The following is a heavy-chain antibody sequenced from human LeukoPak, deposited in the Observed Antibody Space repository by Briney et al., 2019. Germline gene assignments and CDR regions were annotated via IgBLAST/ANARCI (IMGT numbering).Heavy chain of an antibody. Sequence: SETLSLTCAVSGYSISSGYYWGWIRQPPGKGLEWIGSIYHSGSTYYNPSLKSRVTISVDTSKNQFSLKLSSVTAADTAVFYCASPPPSDIVVVPAAIGEYFQHWGQGTLVTVSS. CDR3: ASPPPSDIVVVPAAIGEYFQH. CDR1: GYSISSGYY. D-gene: IGHD2-2*01. CDR2: IYHSGST. V-gene: IGHV4-38-2*01. J-gene: IGHJ1*01.